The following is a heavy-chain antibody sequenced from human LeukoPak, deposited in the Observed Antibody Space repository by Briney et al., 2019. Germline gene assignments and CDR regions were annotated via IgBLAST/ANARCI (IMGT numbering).Heavy chain of an antibody. CDR3: ARDSGRYLDL. Sequence: PSQTLSLTCAISGDSVSTTSAAWNWIRQSPSRGLEWLGRTDYRSKWYNDYAGSVKSRITINPDTSKNQFSLQLNSVAPEDTAVYYCARDSGRYLDLWGRGTLVTVSA. V-gene: IGHV6-1*01. CDR2: TDYRSKWYN. J-gene: IGHJ2*01. CDR1: GDSVSTTSAA.